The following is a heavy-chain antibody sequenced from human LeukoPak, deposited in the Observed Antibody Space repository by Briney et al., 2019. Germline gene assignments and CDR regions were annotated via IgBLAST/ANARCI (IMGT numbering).Heavy chain of an antibody. CDR2: IYNDANT. Sequence: GGSLRLSCAVSGFTVSTNHMSWVRQAPGKGLEWVSVIYNDANTYYTDSVKGRFTISRDNSKNTVFLQMNSLRAEDMAVYYCARDREVVTAKAQMDVWGKGTTVTVSS. J-gene: IGHJ6*04. CDR3: ARDREVVTAKAQMDV. CDR1: GFTVSTNH. V-gene: IGHV3-53*01. D-gene: IGHD2-21*02.